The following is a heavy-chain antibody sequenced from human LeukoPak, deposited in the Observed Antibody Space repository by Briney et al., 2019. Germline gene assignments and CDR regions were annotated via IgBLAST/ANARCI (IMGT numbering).Heavy chain of an antibody. Sequence: ASVKVSCKASGYTFTGYYSHWVRQAPGQGLEWMGWINPNSGVTHYPQKFQGRVTKTRDTSIRTAYMEVSSLRSDDTAVYYCARRQQWLEAFDYWGLGTLVTVSS. CDR2: INPNSGVT. J-gene: IGHJ4*02. D-gene: IGHD6-19*01. V-gene: IGHV1-2*02. CDR1: GYTFTGYY. CDR3: ARRQQWLEAFDY.